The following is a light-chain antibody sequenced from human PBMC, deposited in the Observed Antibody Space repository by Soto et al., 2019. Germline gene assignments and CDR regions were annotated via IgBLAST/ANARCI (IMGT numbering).Light chain of an antibody. CDR3: SSHTSSSTLV. J-gene: IGLJ2*01. CDR2: DVS. CDR1: SSDVGGYNY. Sequence: QSALTQPASASGSPGQSITISCTGTSSDVGGYNYVSWYQQHPGKAPKLMIYDVSNRPSGVSKRFSGSQSGNTASLTISGRQAEDEAEYYCSSHTSSSTLVFGGGTKLTVL. V-gene: IGLV2-14*01.